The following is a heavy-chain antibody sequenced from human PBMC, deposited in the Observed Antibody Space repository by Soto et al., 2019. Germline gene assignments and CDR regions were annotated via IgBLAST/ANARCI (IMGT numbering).Heavy chain of an antibody. CDR3: ARERGLLREWLVLEYFDY. Sequence: XSVKVSCKTSVSTFTSYAKNLVRQAAGQRLECMGWINAGNGNTKYSQKFQGRVTITRDTSASTAYMELSSLSSVTEADTAVYYCARERGLLREWLVLEYFDYWGQGTLVTVSS. V-gene: IGHV1-3*01. CDR1: VSTFTSYA. CDR2: INAGNGNT. J-gene: IGHJ4*02. D-gene: IGHD6-19*01.